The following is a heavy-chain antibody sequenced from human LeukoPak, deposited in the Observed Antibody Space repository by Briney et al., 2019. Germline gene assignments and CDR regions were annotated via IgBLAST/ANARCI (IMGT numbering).Heavy chain of an antibody. CDR3: ARGQVGSYVYYYYYGMDV. J-gene: IGHJ6*02. D-gene: IGHD6-19*01. Sequence: PSETLSLTCTVSGGSISSSSYYWGWIRQPPGKGLEWIGSIYYSGSTYYNPSLKSRVTISVDTSKNQFSLRLRSVTAADTAVYYCARGQVGSYVYYYYYGMDVWGQGTTVTV. V-gene: IGHV4-39*01. CDR2: IYYSGST. CDR1: GGSISSSSYY.